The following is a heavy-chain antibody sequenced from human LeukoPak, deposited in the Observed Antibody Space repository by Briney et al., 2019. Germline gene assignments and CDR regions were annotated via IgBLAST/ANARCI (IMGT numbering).Heavy chain of an antibody. CDR1: GFTFSTYS. CDR3: ARRAGDSSFQWGFDF. Sequence: GGSLRLSCAASGFTFSTYSMNWVRQAPGKGLEWLSSISSSSDYIYYADSVKGRFTISRDNAKNSLYLQMNSLRADDTAVYYCARRAGDSSFQWGFDFWGQGTLATVSS. CDR2: ISSSSDYI. V-gene: IGHV3-21*01. J-gene: IGHJ4*02. D-gene: IGHD2-21*02.